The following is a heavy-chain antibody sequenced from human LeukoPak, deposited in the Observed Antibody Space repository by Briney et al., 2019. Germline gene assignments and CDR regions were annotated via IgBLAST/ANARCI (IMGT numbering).Heavy chain of an antibody. CDR3: AREWRQWMVLGWFDP. J-gene: IGHJ5*01. CDR1: GFPFRTYP. V-gene: IGHV3-30-3*01. D-gene: IGHD6-19*01. Sequence: GALGLSFVASGFPFRTYPMHWFRPAPGREPEGGALISNDGGQKFYGDSAKGRFTVSRDNSKNTLYLQMNSLMHDDTAVYYCAREWRQWMVLGWFDPWGQGTLVTVSS. CDR2: ISNDGGQK.